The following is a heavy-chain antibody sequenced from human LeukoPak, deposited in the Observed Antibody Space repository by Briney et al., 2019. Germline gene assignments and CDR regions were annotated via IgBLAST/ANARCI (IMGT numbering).Heavy chain of an antibody. CDR2: IDTSSTTM. CDR1: GFTFSSYS. J-gene: IGHJ5*02. D-gene: IGHD3-10*01. CDR3: AKEILGSLWFGDPNWFDP. Sequence: GGSLRLSCAASGFTFSSYSMTWVRQAPGKGLEWVSFIDTSSTTMYYTDSVKGRFTISRDNAKNSLYLQMNSLRAEDTAVYYCAKEILGSLWFGDPNWFDPWGQGTLVTVSS. V-gene: IGHV3-48*04.